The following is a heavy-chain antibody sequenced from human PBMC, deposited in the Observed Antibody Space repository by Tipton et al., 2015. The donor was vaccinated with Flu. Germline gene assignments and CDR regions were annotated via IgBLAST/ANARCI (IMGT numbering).Heavy chain of an antibody. Sequence: TLSLTCTVSGASFSDYYWSWIRQSPGKGLEWIGEIYNTGSANYNLSLKSRATMSIDTSMKQFSLRVRSVTAADTAVYYCARVRYNTAWNDYYYGLDVWGRGTTVTVSS. CDR1: GASFSDYY. V-gene: IGHV4-59*12. J-gene: IGHJ6*02. CDR2: IYNTGSA. CDR3: ARVRYNTAWNDYYYGLDV. D-gene: IGHD1-1*01.